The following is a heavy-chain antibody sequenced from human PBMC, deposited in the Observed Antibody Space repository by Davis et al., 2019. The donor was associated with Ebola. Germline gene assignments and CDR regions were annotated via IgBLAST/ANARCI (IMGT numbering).Heavy chain of an antibody. D-gene: IGHD6-13*01. Sequence: GESLKIPCAASGFTFSGSALHWVRQASGKELEWVGRIRSKANSYATAYAASVKGRFTISRDDSKNTAYLQMNSLKTEDTAVYYCSAAGHVDYWGQGTLVTVSS. CDR1: GFTFSGSA. V-gene: IGHV3-73*01. CDR3: SAAGHVDY. J-gene: IGHJ4*02. CDR2: IRSKANSYAT.